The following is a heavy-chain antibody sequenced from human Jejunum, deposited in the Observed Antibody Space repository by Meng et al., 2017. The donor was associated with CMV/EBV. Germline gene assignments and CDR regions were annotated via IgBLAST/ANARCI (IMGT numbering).Heavy chain of an antibody. CDR2: FYSSDTY. CDR3: ARGPGASTREGFDY. CDR1: GGSINNYY. J-gene: IGHJ4*02. D-gene: IGHD1-26*01. V-gene: IGHV4-4*07. Sequence: GHLPEAGPGLVKPSETLSLTCTVSGGSINNYYWSWIRQSAGKGLEWIGRFYSSDTYNYHPSLNSRVTMSLDTSKNQFSLNLRSVTAADTAIYYCARGPGASTREGFDYWGLGTLVTVSS.